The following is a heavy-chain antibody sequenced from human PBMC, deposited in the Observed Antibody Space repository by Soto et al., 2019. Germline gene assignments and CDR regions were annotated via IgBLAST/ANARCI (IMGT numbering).Heavy chain of an antibody. CDR2: AYYRGTT. CDR1: AGSISNDY. CDR3: TRAPSAYSRGYGMDV. J-gene: IGHJ6*02. V-gene: IGHV4-59*12. D-gene: IGHD5-18*01. Sequence: KTSETLSPTSPVSAGSISNDYWSCIRQPPGKGLEWIGYAYYRGTTNYNPSLKSRVTISVDTSKNQFSLKMNSVTATDSAVYFCTRAPSAYSRGYGMDVWGQGTTGTVSS.